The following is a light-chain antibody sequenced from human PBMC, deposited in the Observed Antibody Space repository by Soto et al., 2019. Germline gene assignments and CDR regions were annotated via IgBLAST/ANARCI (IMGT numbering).Light chain of an antibody. CDR1: GSDIGSYTR. CDR3: NSYTTTSSYV. Sequence: QSVLTQPASVSGSPGQSIAISCAGTGSDIGSYTRVSWYQQHPGKAPKLMIYEVTNRPSGVSDRFSGSKSGNTASLTISGLQAEDEADYYCNSYTTTSSYVFGTGTKVTVL. CDR2: EVT. V-gene: IGLV2-14*03. J-gene: IGLJ1*01.